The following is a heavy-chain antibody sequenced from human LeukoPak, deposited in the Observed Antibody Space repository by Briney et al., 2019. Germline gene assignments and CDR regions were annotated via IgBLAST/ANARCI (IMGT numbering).Heavy chain of an antibody. Sequence: GGSLRLSCAASGVTFSSYWMHSVRHAPGKGLVWVSRIKSDGSSTNYADSVRGRFTISRDNAKNTLYLQMNSLRADDTAVYYCARVGGDDNGDYVNWFDHWGQGTLVTVSS. CDR1: GVTFSSYW. D-gene: IGHD4-17*01. J-gene: IGHJ5*02. CDR2: IKSDGSST. CDR3: ARVGGDDNGDYVNWFDH. V-gene: IGHV3-74*01.